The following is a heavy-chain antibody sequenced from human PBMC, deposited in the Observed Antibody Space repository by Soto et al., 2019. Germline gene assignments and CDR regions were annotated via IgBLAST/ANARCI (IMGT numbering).Heavy chain of an antibody. CDR1: GFTFSSYA. CDR3: ARVEYQLLGSYYYYYMDV. J-gene: IGHJ6*03. Sequence: ESGGGLVQPGGSLRLSCAASGFTFSSYAMHWVRQAPGKGLEYVSAISSNGGSTYYANSVKGRFTISRDNSKNTLYLQMGSLRAEDMAVYYCARVEYQLLGSYYYYYMDVWGKGTTVTVSS. D-gene: IGHD2-2*01. V-gene: IGHV3-64*01. CDR2: ISSNGGST.